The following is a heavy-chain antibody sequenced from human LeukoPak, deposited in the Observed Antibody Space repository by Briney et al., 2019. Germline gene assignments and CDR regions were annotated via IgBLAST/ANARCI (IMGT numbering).Heavy chain of an antibody. CDR3: AKSLWSSGPTRFDY. CDR2: INGDGSST. Sequence: PGGSLRLSCEASGFTFSSYWMHWVRQDPGKGLVWVSVINGDGSSTTYADFVKGRFTVSRDNAKNTLYLQMNSLRVEDTAVYYCAKSLWSSGPTRFDYWGQGTLVTVSS. D-gene: IGHD6-25*01. CDR1: GFTFSSYW. J-gene: IGHJ4*02. V-gene: IGHV3-74*01.